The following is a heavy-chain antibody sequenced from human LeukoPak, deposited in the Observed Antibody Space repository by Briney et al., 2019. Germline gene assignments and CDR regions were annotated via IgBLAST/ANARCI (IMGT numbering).Heavy chain of an antibody. V-gene: IGHV3-48*01. J-gene: IGHJ3*02. CDR1: GFIFAGYT. CDR2: ISPSGGNT. Sequence: GGSLRLSCAGSGFIFAGYTMNWVRQAPGKGLQWLAYISPSGGNTLYADSVKGRFTISRDNAKNSVYLQMSSLTPEDTAMYYCASRRSGWPNDAFDIWGQGTMVTVTS. D-gene: IGHD6-19*01. CDR3: ASRRSGWPNDAFDI.